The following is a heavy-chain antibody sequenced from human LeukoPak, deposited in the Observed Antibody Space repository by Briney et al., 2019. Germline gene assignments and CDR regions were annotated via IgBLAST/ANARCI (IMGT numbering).Heavy chain of an antibody. Sequence: ASVKVSCKVSGYTFTSYAMNWVRQAPGQGLEWMGWINTNTGNPTYAQGFTGRFVFSLDTSVSTAYLQISSLKAEDTAVYYCARGYCSGGSCPFDLWGRGTLVTVSS. V-gene: IGHV7-4-1*02. CDR3: ARGYCSGGSCPFDL. D-gene: IGHD2-15*01. CDR2: INTNTGNP. J-gene: IGHJ2*01. CDR1: GYTFTSYA.